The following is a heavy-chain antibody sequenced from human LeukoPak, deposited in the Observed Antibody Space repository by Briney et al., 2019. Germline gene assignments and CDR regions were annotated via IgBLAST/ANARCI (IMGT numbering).Heavy chain of an antibody. CDR2: IYSGGST. CDR1: GFTVSSNF. CDR3: ATASYCSGGSCYSDYYYYYYMDV. Sequence: GGSLRLSCAASGFTVSSNFMSWVRQAPGKGLEWVSAIYSGGSTYYADSVKGRFTISRDSSKNTLYLQMHSLRAEDTAVYYCATASYCSGGSCYSDYYYYYYMDVWGKRTTVTVSS. J-gene: IGHJ6*03. D-gene: IGHD2-15*01. V-gene: IGHV3-53*01.